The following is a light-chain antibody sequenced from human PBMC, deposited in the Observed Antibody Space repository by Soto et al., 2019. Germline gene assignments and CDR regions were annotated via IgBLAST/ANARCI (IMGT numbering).Light chain of an antibody. CDR1: SGDVGGYNY. J-gene: IGLJ1*01. CDR3: TSYTSSSTFYV. Sequence: QSVLTQPASVSGSPGQSITISCTGTSGDVGGYNYVSWYQQHPGKAPKLLIYEVSNRPSGVSNRFSASKSGNTASLSISGLQAEDEADYYCTSYTSSSTFYVFXTGTKLTV. CDR2: EVS. V-gene: IGLV2-14*01.